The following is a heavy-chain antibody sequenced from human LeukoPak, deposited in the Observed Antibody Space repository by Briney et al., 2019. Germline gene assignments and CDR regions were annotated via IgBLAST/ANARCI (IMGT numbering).Heavy chain of an antibody. CDR2: ISYTGST. Sequence: SETLSLTCSVSGGLITDYYWSWIRRPPGKGLEWIGYISYTGSTTYNPSLQRRVTISKDTSTNEFSLKLSAVTAAGTAVYYCAGQAWGRGSGYYRWLDPWGLGTLVTVSS. D-gene: IGHD3-10*01. V-gene: IGHV4-59*08. CDR1: GGLITDYY. J-gene: IGHJ5*02. CDR3: AGQAWGRGSGYYRWLDP.